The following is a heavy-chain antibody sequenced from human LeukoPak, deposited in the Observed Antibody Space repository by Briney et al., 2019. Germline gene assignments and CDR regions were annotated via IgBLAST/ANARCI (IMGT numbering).Heavy chain of an antibody. CDR2: IYYSGST. CDR3: ARFLGYYYYGMDV. CDR1: GFTVSSNY. J-gene: IGHJ6*02. Sequence: PGGSLRLSCAASGFTVSSNYMSWVRQPPGKGLEWIGSIYYSGSTYYNPSLKSRVTISVDTSKNQFSLKLSSVTAADTAVYYCARFLGYYYYGMDVWGQGTTVTVSS. D-gene: IGHD7-27*01. V-gene: IGHV4-39*01.